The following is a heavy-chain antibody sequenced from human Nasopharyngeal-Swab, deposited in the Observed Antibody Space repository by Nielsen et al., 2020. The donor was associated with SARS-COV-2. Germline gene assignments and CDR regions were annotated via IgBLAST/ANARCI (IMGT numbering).Heavy chain of an antibody. Sequence: SETLSLTCAVYGGSFSGYYWSWIRQPPGKGLEWIGEINHSGSTNYNPSLKSRVTISVDTSKNQFSLKLGSVTAADTAVYYCASRFGGSGSYTDVWGQGTTVTVSS. CDR3: ASRFGGSGSYTDV. V-gene: IGHV4-34*01. CDR1: GGSFSGYY. J-gene: IGHJ6*02. D-gene: IGHD3-10*01. CDR2: INHSGST.